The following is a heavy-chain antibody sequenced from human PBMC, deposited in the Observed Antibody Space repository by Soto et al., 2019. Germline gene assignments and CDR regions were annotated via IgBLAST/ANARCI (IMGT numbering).Heavy chain of an antibody. Sequence: ASVKVSCKASGYIFTSYYMHWVRQAPGQGLECMGIINPSGGYTSYAQKFQGRVTMTRDTSTSTVYMELSSLRSEDTAVYYCARDTVSGELGVVIIYYYGMDIWGQGTTVTVSS. CDR3: ARDTVSGELGVVIIYYYGMDI. J-gene: IGHJ6*02. CDR2: INPSGGYT. CDR1: GYIFTSYY. D-gene: IGHD3-3*01. V-gene: IGHV1-46*01.